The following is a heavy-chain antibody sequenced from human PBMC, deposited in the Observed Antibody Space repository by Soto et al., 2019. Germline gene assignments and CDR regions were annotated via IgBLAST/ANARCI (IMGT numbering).Heavy chain of an antibody. CDR1: GFTFSDYF. CDR2: ISSSGSDI. Sequence: KPGGPLRLSCAASGFTFSDYFLTWIRQAPGKGLEWVSYISSSGSDIYYADSVKGRFTISRDDAQNSLYLQMNSLRAEDTAVYYCARDLFYGMDVWGQGTTVTVSS. V-gene: IGHV3-11*01. J-gene: IGHJ6*02. CDR3: ARDLFYGMDV.